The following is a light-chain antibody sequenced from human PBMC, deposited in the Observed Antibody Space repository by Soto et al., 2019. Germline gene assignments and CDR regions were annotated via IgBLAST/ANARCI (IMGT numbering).Light chain of an antibody. CDR1: SGINVGTYR. J-gene: IGLJ1*01. Sequence: QAVVTQPASLSASPGASASLTCTLRSGINVGTYRIYWYQQKPGSPPQYLLRYNSDSDKQQGSGVPSRFSGSKDASANAGILLISGLQSEDEADYYCMIWHSTADVFGSGTKLTVL. CDR2: YNSDSDK. CDR3: MIWHSTADV. V-gene: IGLV5-45*01.